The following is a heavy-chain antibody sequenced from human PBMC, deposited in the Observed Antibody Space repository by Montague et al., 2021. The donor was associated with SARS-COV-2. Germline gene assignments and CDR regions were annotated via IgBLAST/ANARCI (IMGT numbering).Heavy chain of an antibody. Sequence: PALVKPTQTLTLTCTFPGFSLSTSGMCVSWIRQPPGKALEWLTLIDWDDDKYYSTSLKTRLTISKGTSKNQVVLTMTNMDPVDTATYYCARSYGTTVVTRAFDYWGQGTLVTVSS. V-gene: IGHV2-70*01. J-gene: IGHJ4*02. D-gene: IGHD4-23*01. CDR1: GFSLSTSGMC. CDR2: IDWDDDK. CDR3: ARSYGTTVVTRAFDY.